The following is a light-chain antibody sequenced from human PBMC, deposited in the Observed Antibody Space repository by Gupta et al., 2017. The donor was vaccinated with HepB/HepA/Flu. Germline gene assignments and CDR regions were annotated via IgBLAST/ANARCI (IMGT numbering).Light chain of an antibody. CDR2: WAS. V-gene: IGKV4-1*01. Sequence: DIVVTQSPDSLAVSLGERATINCKSSRNRLYSDNNRYSLAWYKQKPGQPPKLLIYWASTRESGVPDRFSGSGFGKDLTLTISSRQEEDVAVYYCQQYGNHPTWTFGQGTKVEIK. CDR1: RNRLYSDNNRYS. J-gene: IGKJ1*01. CDR3: QQYGNHPTWT.